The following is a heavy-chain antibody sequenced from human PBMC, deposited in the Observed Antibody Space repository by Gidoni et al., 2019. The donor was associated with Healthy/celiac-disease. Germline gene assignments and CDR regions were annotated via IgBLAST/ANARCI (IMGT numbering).Heavy chain of an antibody. CDR2: ISYDGSNK. V-gene: IGHV3-30*03. D-gene: IGHD3-22*01. Sequence: QVQLVESGGGVVQPGRSLRLSCAASGFTFSSYGMHWVRQAPGKGLEWVAVISYDGSNKYYADSVKGRFTISRDNSKNTLYLQMNSLRAEDTAVYYCARDRYYYGENAFDIWGQGTMVTVSS. J-gene: IGHJ3*02. CDR1: GFTFSSYG. CDR3: ARDRYYYGENAFDI.